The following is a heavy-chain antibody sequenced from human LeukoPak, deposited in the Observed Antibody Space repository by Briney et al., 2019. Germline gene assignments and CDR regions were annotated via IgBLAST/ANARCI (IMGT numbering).Heavy chain of an antibody. CDR3: ARDPGGATFAFDI. CDR2: INSDGRTT. J-gene: IGHJ3*02. D-gene: IGHD3-10*01. Sequence: GGSLRLSCAASGFIFSNFWMHWVRQVPGKGLVWVSHINSDGRTTDYADSVRGRFTISRDNAKNSLYLQMNSLRAEDTAVYYCARDPGGATFAFDIWGQGTMVTVSS. V-gene: IGHV3-74*01. CDR1: GFIFSNFW.